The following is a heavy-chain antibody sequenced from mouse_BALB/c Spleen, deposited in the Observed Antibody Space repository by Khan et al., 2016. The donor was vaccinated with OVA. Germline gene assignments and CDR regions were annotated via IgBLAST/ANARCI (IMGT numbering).Heavy chain of an antibody. D-gene: IGHD1-1*01. J-gene: IGHJ2*01. CDR2: ISSGGTYT. V-gene: IGHV5-6-4*01. Sequence: EVELVESGGGLVRPGGSLKLSCAASGFSFSSYSMSWVRQTPEKRLEWVATISSGGTYTYYPDSVKGRFTISRDNAKNTLYLQMSSLKSEDTAMYYCPRHRVYYGHKPYFDYGGQGTTLTVSS. CDR3: PRHRVYYGHKPYFDY. CDR1: GFSFSSYS.